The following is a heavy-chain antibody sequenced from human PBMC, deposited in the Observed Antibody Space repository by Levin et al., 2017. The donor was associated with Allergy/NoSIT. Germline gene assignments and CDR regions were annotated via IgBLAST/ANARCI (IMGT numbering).Heavy chain of an antibody. CDR2: IWYDGSNK. Sequence: GGSLRLSCAASGFTFSSYGMHWVRQAPGKGLEWVAVIWYDGSNKYYADSVKGRFTISRDNSKNTLYLQMNSLRAEDTAVYYCARDLFRYSSSWYYFDYWGQGTLVTVSS. D-gene: IGHD6-13*01. CDR1: GFTFSSYG. J-gene: IGHJ4*02. CDR3: ARDLFRYSSSWYYFDY. V-gene: IGHV3-33*01.